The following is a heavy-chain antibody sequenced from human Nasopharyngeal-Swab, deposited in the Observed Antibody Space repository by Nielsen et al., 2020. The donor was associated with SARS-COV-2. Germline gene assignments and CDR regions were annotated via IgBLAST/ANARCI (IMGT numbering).Heavy chain of an antibody. CDR2: ISYDGSNK. CDR3: AKQTSGRGYYHYYGMDV. Sequence: GGSLRLSCAASGFTFSSYGMHWVRQAPGKGLEWVAVISYDGSNKYYADSVKGRFTVPRDNSKNTLYLQMNSLRAEDTAVYYCAKQTSGRGYYHYYGMDVWGQGTTVTVSS. J-gene: IGHJ6*02. D-gene: IGHD1-1*01. CDR1: GFTFSSYG. V-gene: IGHV3-30*18.